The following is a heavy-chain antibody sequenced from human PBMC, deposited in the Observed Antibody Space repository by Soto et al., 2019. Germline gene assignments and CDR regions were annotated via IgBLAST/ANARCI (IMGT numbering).Heavy chain of an antibody. Sequence: GASVKVSCKASGYTFTGYYMHWVRQAPGQGLEWMGWINPNSGGTNYAQKFQGWVTMTRDTSISTAYMELSRLRSDDTAVYYCARELLYYYYGMDVWGQGTTVTVSS. J-gene: IGHJ6*02. CDR1: GYTFTGYY. CDR2: INPNSGGT. CDR3: ARELLYYYYGMDV. V-gene: IGHV1-2*04. D-gene: IGHD2-21*02.